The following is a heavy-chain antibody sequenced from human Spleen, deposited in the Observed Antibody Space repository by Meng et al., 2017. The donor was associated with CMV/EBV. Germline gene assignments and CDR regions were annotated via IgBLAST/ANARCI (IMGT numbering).Heavy chain of an antibody. CDR1: GGSFSGYY. J-gene: IGHJ4*02. D-gene: IGHD3-22*01. Sequence: SQTLSLTCAVSGGSFSGYYWSWIRQPPGKGLEWIGEINHSGSTNYNPSLKSRVTISVDTSKNQFSLKLNSVTAADTAVYYCARGSTSVTMIVVVFTAASLAYDSWGQGTLVTVSS. CDR2: INHSGST. CDR3: ARGSTSVTMIVVVFTAASLAYDS. V-gene: IGHV4-34*01.